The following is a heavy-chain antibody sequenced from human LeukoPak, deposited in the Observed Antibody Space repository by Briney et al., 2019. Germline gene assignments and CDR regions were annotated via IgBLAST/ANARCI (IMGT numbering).Heavy chain of an antibody. V-gene: IGHV1-2*02. D-gene: IGHD3-10*01. CDR3: ARGKGVPYFDY. CDR1: GYTFTSYG. J-gene: IGHJ4*02. CDR2: INPNSGGT. Sequence: ASVKVSCKASGYTFTSYGISWVRQAPGQGLEWMGWINPNSGGTNYAQKFQGRVTMTRETSISTAYMELSRLRSDDTAVYYCARGKGVPYFDYWGQGTLVTVSS.